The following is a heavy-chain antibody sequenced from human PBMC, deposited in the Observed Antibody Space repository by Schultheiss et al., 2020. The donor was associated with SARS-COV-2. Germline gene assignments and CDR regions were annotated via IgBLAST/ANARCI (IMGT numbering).Heavy chain of an antibody. CDR2: ISSAGGSK. Sequence: GGSLRLSCAASGFTFSSYAMTWVRQAPGKGSEWVALISSAGGSKYYADSVEGRFSVSRDNSKNTLYLHINSVRAEDAAIYYCVKPPPFYFDTSGSPTYGMVVWGQGTTVTVSS. D-gene: IGHD3-22*01. CDR3: VKPPPFYFDTSGSPTYGMVV. J-gene: IGHJ6*02. CDR1: GFTFSSYA. V-gene: IGHV3-23*01.